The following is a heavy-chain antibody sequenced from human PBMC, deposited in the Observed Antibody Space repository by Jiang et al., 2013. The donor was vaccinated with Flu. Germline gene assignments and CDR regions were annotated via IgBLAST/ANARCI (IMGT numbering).Heavy chain of an antibody. CDR1: GGSISSDYY. Sequence: SGPGLVRASETLSLTCTVSGGSISSDYYWGWIRQPPGKGLEWVGSIYYGGSNYYTPSLKSRVTISVDTANNQLSLRLNSVTAADTALYYCARSRDLFAGSRTPFDYWGQGILVTVPS. CDR3: ARSRDLFAGSRTPFDY. D-gene: IGHD1-14*01. J-gene: IGHJ4*02. V-gene: IGHV4-39*01. CDR2: IYYGGSN.